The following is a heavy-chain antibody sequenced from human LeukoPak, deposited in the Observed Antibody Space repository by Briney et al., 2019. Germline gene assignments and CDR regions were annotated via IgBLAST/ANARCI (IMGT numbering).Heavy chain of an antibody. Sequence: SETLSLTCTVSGGSISSSSYYWGWIRQPPGKGLEWIGSIYYSGSTYYNPSLKSQVTISVDTSRNQFSLKLSSVTAADTAVYYCARLTATVTPSFDYWGQGTLVTVSS. D-gene: IGHD4-17*01. V-gene: IGHV4-39*01. CDR2: IYYSGST. CDR1: GGSISSSSYY. CDR3: ARLTATVTPSFDY. J-gene: IGHJ4*02.